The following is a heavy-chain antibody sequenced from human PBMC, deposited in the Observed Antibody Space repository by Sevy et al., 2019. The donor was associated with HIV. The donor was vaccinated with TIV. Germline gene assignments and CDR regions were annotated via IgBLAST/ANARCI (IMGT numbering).Heavy chain of an antibody. CDR3: VRADPAQHFDS. V-gene: IGHV1-46*01. CDR1: GDTFTNNY. J-gene: IGHJ4*02. CDR2: IDPSAGNA. Sequence: ASVKVSCKASGDTFTNNYMHWVRQAPGQGLEWMGIIDPSAGNASYAQKFQGRVTMTRVTSTSTLYMDLSSLRSEDTTVYYCVRADPAQHFDSWGQGTLVTVSS.